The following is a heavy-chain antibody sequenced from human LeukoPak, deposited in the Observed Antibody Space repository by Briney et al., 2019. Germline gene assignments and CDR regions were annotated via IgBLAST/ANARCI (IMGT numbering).Heavy chain of an antibody. CDR3: ARHNGWYDH. CDR2: ISTSGATM. D-gene: IGHD2-8*01. CDR1: GFTFSSYE. V-gene: IGHV3-48*03. Sequence: GGSLRLSCEAPGFTFSSYEMNWVRQAPGKGLEWISYISTSGATMYADSVKGRFTISRDNAKNSLYLQMNSLRAEDTAVYYCARHNGWYDHWGQGTLVTVSS. J-gene: IGHJ5*02.